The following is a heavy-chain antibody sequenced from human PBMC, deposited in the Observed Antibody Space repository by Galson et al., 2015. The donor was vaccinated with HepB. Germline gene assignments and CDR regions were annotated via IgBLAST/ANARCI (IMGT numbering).Heavy chain of an antibody. J-gene: IGHJ4*02. Sequence: SLRLSCAASGFTFDDYAMHWVRQAPGKGLEWVSGISWNSGSIGYADSVKGRFTISRDNAKNSLYLQMNSLRAEDTALYYCAKDTRSGYDYWGQGTLVTVSS. CDR3: AKDTRSGYDY. CDR2: ISWNSGSI. D-gene: IGHD3-3*01. CDR1: GFTFDDYA. V-gene: IGHV3-9*01.